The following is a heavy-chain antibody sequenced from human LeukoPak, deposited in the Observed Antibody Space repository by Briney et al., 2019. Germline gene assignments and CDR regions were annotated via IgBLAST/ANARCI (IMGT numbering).Heavy chain of an antibody. J-gene: IGHJ4*02. D-gene: IGHD2-15*01. CDR2: IYTSGST. CDR3: ARALIDCSGGSCYQIFDY. V-gene: IGHV4-61*02. Sequence: PSQTLSLTCTVSGGSISRGSYYWSWIRQPAGKGLEWIGRIYTSGSTNYNPSLKSRVTISVDTSKNQFSLKLSSVTAADTAVYYCARALIDCSGGSCYQIFDYWGQGTLVTVSS. CDR1: GGSISRGSYY.